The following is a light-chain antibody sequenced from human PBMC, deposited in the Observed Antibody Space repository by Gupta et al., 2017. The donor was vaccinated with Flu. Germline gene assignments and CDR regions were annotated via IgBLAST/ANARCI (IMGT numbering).Light chain of an antibody. Sequence: QSALTQTRSVSGSPGQSVTISCTGTSSDVGDYNYVSWYQQHPGKAPKLTIYDVSKRPSGVPDRFSGSKSGNTASLTISGLQAEDEAYYYCCSYAASYTGVFGGGTKLTVL. CDR3: CSYAASYTGV. V-gene: IGLV2-11*01. J-gene: IGLJ3*02. CDR2: DVS. CDR1: SSDVGDYNY.